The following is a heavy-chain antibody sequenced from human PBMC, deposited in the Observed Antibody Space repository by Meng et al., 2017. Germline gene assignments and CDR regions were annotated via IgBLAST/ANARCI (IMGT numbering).Heavy chain of an antibody. V-gene: IGHV4-4*02. CDR1: GDSISSSNW. Sequence: QVKLQESGPGLDKPWGPLALTCAVSGDSISSSNWWSWVRQPPGKGLEWIGEIYYTGTTGYNPSLKSRATISIDTSKNHFSLKLSSVTAADTAVYYCARRYDGSGYLAHWGLGTLVTVSS. CDR2: IYYTGTT. J-gene: IGHJ4*02. D-gene: IGHD3-22*01. CDR3: ARRYDGSGYLAH.